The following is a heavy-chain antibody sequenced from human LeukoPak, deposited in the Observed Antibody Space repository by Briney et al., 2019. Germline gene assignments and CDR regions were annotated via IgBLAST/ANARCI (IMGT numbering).Heavy chain of an antibody. D-gene: IGHD2-21*01. CDR1: GGSISSGGYY. Sequence: SETLSLTGTVSGGSISSGGYYWSWIRQHPGKGLEWIENIYNSGSTYYNPSLKSRVNMSLDTSKNQFSLRLSSVTAADTAVHYCARVRLPLNVFWLDYWGQGTLVTVSS. J-gene: IGHJ4*02. CDR2: IYNSGST. CDR3: ARVRLPLNVFWLDY. V-gene: IGHV4-31*03.